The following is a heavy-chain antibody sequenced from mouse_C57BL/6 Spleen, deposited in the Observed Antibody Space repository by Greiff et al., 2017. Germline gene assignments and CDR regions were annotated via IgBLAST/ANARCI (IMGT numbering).Heavy chain of an antibody. D-gene: IGHD4-1*01. Sequence: QVQLQQSGAELMKPGASVTLSCKATGYTFTGYWIEWVKQRPGHGLEWIGEILPGSGSTNYTEMFNGQATFTADTSTNTAYRQLSSLTYEASAFDCGARVLNGTEFAYWGQGTLVTVSA. CDR1: GYTFTGYW. J-gene: IGHJ3*01. V-gene: IGHV1-9*01. CDR3: ARVLNGTEFAY. CDR2: ILPGSGST.